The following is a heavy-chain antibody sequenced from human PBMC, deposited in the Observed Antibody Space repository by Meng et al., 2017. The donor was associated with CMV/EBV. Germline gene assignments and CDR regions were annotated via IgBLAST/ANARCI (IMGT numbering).Heavy chain of an antibody. CDR2: IYWDDDK. CDR3: ARIAAAGRFDY. Sequence: TLKGAGPTLAKPTPTLTLPCTFVGFSLSTSGVGVGWIRQPPGKALEWLALIYWDDDKRYSPSLKSRLTITKDTSKNQVVLTMTNMDPVDTATYYCARIAAAGRFDYWGQGTLVTVSS. CDR1: GFSLSTSGVG. J-gene: IGHJ4*02. V-gene: IGHV2-5*02. D-gene: IGHD6-13*01.